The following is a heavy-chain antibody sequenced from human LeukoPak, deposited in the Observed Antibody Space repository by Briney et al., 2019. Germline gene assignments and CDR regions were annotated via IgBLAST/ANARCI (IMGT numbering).Heavy chain of an antibody. Sequence: SETLSLTCAVYGGSFSGYYWSWIRQPPGKGLEWIGEINHSGSTNYNPSLKSRVTISVDTSKNQFSLKLSSVTAADTAVYYCARVAGSYWGQGTLVTVSS. CDR2: INHSGST. CDR1: GGSFSGYY. V-gene: IGHV4-34*01. D-gene: IGHD3-10*01. CDR3: ARVAGSY. J-gene: IGHJ4*02.